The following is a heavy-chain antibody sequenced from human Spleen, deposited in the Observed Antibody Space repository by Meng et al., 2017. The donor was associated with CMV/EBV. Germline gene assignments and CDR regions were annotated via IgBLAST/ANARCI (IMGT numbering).Heavy chain of an antibody. Sequence: GGSLRLSCAASGFTFNTYTMYWVRQAPGKGLEWVTVISYDGINKYYADSVKGRFTISRDNSKNALYLQMNSLRAEDTAVYYCAREKEGAMNTISAFDIWGQGTMVTVSS. CDR2: ISYDGINK. CDR1: GFTFNTYT. V-gene: IGHV3-30*04. CDR3: AREKEGAMNTISAFDI. D-gene: IGHD5-24*01. J-gene: IGHJ3*02.